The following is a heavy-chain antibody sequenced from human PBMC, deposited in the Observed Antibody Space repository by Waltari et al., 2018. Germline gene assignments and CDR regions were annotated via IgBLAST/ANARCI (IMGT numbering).Heavy chain of an antibody. D-gene: IGHD1-26*01. CDR2: LFHSGNT. CDR3: ARIGGSSEWFDP. J-gene: IGHJ5*02. V-gene: IGHV4-38-2*02. CDR1: GYSISSGYY. Sequence: QVQLQESDPGLLKPSETLSLTCTVSGYSISSGYYWGWFRQPPGKGLEWIGSLFHSGNTYSNPSLNGRVTISVDTSKNQFSLILTSVTAADTAVYYCARIGGSSEWFDPWGQGTLVTVSS.